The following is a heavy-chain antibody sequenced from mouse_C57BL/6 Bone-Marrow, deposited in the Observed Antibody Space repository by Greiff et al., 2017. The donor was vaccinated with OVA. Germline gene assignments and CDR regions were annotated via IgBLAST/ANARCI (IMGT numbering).Heavy chain of an antibody. V-gene: IGHV1-15*01. CDR3: TRGNIYYGYDRGFDY. J-gene: IGHJ2*01. D-gene: IGHD2-2*01. CDR2: IDPETGGT. CDR1: GYTFTDYE. Sequence: VQLVESGAELVRPGASVTLSCKASGYTFTDYEMHWVKQTPVHGLEWIGAIDPETGGTAYNQKFKGKAILTADKSSSTAYMELRSLTSEDSAVYYCTRGNIYYGYDRGFDYWGQGTTLTVSS.